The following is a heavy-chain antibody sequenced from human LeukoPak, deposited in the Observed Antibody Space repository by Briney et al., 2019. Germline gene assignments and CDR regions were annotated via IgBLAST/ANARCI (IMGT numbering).Heavy chain of an antibody. CDR3: ARRRDGYNPFDY. CDR2: IYYSGST. D-gene: IGHD5-24*01. CDR1: GDSISSSRYY. V-gene: IGHV4-39*01. Sequence: PSETLSLTCTVSGDSISSSRYYWGWIRQPPGKGLEWIGSIYYSGSTYYNPSLRSRVTIYLDTSKTQFSLKLSSVTAADTAVYYCARRRDGYNPFDYWGQGLLVTVSS. J-gene: IGHJ4*02.